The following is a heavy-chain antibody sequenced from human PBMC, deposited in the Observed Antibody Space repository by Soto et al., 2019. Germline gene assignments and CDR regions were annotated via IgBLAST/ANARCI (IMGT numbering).Heavy chain of an antibody. CDR1: GFTFSSYG. CDR3: AKEDIVATITPSLFDY. D-gene: IGHD5-12*01. CDR2: ISYDGSNK. Sequence: QVQLVESGGGVVQPGRSLRLSCAASGFTFSSYGMHWVRQAPGKGLEWVAVISYDGSNKYYADSVKGRFTISRDNSKNTLYLQMNSLRAEDTAVYYCAKEDIVATITPSLFDYWGQGTLVTVSS. J-gene: IGHJ4*02. V-gene: IGHV3-30*18.